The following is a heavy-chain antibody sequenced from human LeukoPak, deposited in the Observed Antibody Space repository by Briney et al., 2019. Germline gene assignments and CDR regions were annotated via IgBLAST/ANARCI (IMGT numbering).Heavy chain of an antibody. CDR3: ARGRPYYFDY. CDR2: ISYDGSNK. Sequence: GGSLRLSCAASGFTFSSYAMHWVRQAPGKGLEWVAVISYDGSNKYYADSVKGRFTISRDNSKNTLYLQMNSLRAEDTAVYYCARGRPYYFDYWGQGTLVTVSS. V-gene: IGHV3-30-3*01. CDR1: GFTFSSYA. D-gene: IGHD6-6*01. J-gene: IGHJ4*02.